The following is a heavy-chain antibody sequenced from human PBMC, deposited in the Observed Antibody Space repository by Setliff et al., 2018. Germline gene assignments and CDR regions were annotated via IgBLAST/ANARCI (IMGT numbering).Heavy chain of an antibody. CDR3: AKERYFDWFFEN. CDR1: GESFSNNY. D-gene: IGHD3-9*01. J-gene: IGHJ4*02. Sequence: SETLSLTCSVYGESFSNNYWSWIRQTPGKGLEWIGESNHGGSTSYHPSLKSRLTMSLDTSTNQFSLNLNSVTAADTAVYYCAKERYFDWFFENWGQGTLVTVSS. V-gene: IGHV4-34*01. CDR2: SNHGGST.